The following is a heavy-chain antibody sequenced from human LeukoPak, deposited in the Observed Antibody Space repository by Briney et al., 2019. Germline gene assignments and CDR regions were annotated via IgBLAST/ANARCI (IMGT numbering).Heavy chain of an antibody. CDR3: ARDRGLKRSSPLGGY. D-gene: IGHD3-10*01. CDR1: GYTFTSYG. J-gene: IGHJ4*02. Sequence: ASVKVSCKASGYTFTSYGISWVRQAPGQGLEWMGWISAYNGNTNYAQKLQGRVTMTTDTSTSTAYMELRSLRSDDTAVYYCARDRGLKRSSPLGGYWGQGTLVTVSS. V-gene: IGHV1-18*01. CDR2: ISAYNGNT.